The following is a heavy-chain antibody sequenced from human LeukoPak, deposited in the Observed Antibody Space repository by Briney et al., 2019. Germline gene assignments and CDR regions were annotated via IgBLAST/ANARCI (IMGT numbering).Heavy chain of an antibody. CDR2: IYSGGST. CDR1: GFTVSSNY. J-gene: IGHJ4*02. CDR3: ARGGIAAAGPDY. D-gene: IGHD6-25*01. Sequence: GGSLRLSCAASGFTVSSNYMSWVRQAPGKGLEWVSVIYSGGSTYNADSVKGRFTISRDNSKNTLYLQMNSLRAEDTAVYYCARGGIAAAGPDYWGQGTLVTVSS. V-gene: IGHV3-53*01.